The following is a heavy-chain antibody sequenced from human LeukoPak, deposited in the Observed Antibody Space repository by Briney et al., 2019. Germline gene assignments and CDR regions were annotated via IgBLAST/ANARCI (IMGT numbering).Heavy chain of an antibody. CDR3: ARDTYYYDSSGSHRSYFDY. V-gene: IGHV1-2*02. Sequence: GASVKVSXKASGYTFTGYYMHWVRQAPGQGLEWMGWINPNSGGTNYAQKFHGRVTMTRDTSISTAYMELSRLRSDDTAVYYCARDTYYYDSSGSHRSYFDYWGQRTLVTVSS. D-gene: IGHD3-22*01. J-gene: IGHJ4*02. CDR1: GYTFTGYY. CDR2: INPNSGGT.